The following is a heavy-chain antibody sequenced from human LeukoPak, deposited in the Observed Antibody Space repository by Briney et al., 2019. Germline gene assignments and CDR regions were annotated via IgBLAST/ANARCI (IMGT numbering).Heavy chain of an antibody. D-gene: IGHD3-10*01. CDR2: ISYDGSNE. CDR3: ARLTGGSGSYYKGG. CDR1: GFTFSSYV. J-gene: IGHJ4*02. Sequence: GRSLRLSCAASGFTFSSYVMHWVRQAPGKGLEWVAIISYDGSNEYYADSVKGRFTISRDNSKNTLYLQMNSLRAADTAVYYCARLTGGSGSYYKGGWGQGTLVTVSS. V-gene: IGHV3-30*04.